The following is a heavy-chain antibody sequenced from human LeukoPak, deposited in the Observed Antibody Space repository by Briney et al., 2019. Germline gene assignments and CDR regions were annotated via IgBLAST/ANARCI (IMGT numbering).Heavy chain of an antibody. D-gene: IGHD3-10*01. Sequence: GGSLRLSCAASGFTFSSYAMSWVRQAPGKGLEWVSDISSSGGTIYYADSVKGRFTISRDNAKNTLYLQMNSLRAEDTAVYYFVTTPMVRGVIRPIDSWGQGNLVTASS. CDR2: ISSSGGTI. CDR3: VTTPMVRGVIRPIDS. J-gene: IGHJ4*02. V-gene: IGHV3-23*01. CDR1: GFTFSSYA.